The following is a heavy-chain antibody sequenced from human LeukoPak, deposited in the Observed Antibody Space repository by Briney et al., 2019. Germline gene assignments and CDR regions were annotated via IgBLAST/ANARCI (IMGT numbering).Heavy chain of an antibody. CDR3: ARGHHYVDY. CDR1: GASISSYY. Sequence: SETLSLTCTVSGASISSYYWTWIRHPPGKGLEWIGYIYYSGSTNYNPSLKSRVTISVDTSKNQFSLKLSSLTAADTAVYYCARGHHYVDYWGQGTLVTVSS. J-gene: IGHJ4*02. CDR2: IYYSGST. V-gene: IGHV4-59*01.